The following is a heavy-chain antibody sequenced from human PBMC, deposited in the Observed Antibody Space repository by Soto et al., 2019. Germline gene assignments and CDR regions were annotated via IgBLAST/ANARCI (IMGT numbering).Heavy chain of an antibody. CDR3: ARDQLAGNWFDP. J-gene: IGHJ5*02. CDR2: IYHSGST. V-gene: IGHV4-30-2*01. D-gene: IGHD1-1*01. Sequence: QLQLQESGSGLVRPSQTLSLTCAVSGGSISSGGYSWNWIRQPPGKGLEWIGYIYHSGSTLYNPSLKSRATPSVDKSQNQVSLELSSVPAADTAVYYCARDQLAGNWFDPWGQGTLVTVSS. CDR1: GGSISSGGYS.